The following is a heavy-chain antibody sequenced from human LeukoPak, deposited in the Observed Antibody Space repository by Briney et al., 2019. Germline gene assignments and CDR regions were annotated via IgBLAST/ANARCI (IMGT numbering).Heavy chain of an antibody. D-gene: IGHD1-26*01. CDR3: ARENSGSYREFDY. V-gene: IGHV4-4*07. Sequence: PSEALSLTCTVSGGSISSYYWSWIRQPTGKGLEWIGRIYTSGSTNYNASLKSRVSMSVDTSKNQFSLKLSSVTAADTAVFYCARENSGSYREFDYWGQGTLVTVSS. CDR1: GGSISSYY. J-gene: IGHJ4*02. CDR2: IYTSGST.